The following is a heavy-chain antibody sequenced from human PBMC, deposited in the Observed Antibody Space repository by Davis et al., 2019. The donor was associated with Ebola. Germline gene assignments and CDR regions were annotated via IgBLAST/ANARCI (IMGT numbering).Heavy chain of an antibody. CDR1: GFTFSSYA. CDR3: AKGFGKRLGMDV. CDR2: ISGSGGST. J-gene: IGHJ6*02. V-gene: IGHV3-23*01. Sequence: GESLKISCAASGFTFSSYAMSWVRQAPGKGLEWVSAISGSGGSTYYADSVKGRFTISRDNSKNTLYLQMNSLRAEDTAVYYCAKGFGKRLGMDVWGQGTTVTVSS. D-gene: IGHD3-3*01.